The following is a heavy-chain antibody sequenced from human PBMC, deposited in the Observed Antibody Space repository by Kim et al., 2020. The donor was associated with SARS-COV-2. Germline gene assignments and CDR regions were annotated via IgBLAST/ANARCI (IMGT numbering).Heavy chain of an antibody. V-gene: IGHV3-23*01. D-gene: IGHD6-19*01. CDR1: GFAFSTYA. CDR3: AKTFGFWDSGDQRYYDHNMDV. CDR2: ISATGGTS. J-gene: IGHJ6*03. Sequence: GESLKISCAASGFAFSTYAMSWVRQAPGKGLEWVSGISATGGTSYYADSVKGRFTISRDNFQDTMSLQMDSLRVEDTAIYYCAKTFGFWDSGDQRYYDHNMDVWGNGTTVTVSS.